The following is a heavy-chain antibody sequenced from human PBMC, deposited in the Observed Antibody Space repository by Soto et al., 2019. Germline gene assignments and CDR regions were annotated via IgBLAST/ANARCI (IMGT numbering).Heavy chain of an antibody. CDR2: INHSGST. CDR3: AIFPRCSSTSCRTRGWFDP. D-gene: IGHD2-2*01. J-gene: IGHJ5*02. V-gene: IGHV4-34*01. Sequence: PSETLSLTCAVYGGSFSGYYWSWIRQPPGKGLEWIGEINHSGSTNYNPSLKSRVTISVDTSKNQFSLKLSSVTAADTAVYYCAIFPRCSSTSCRTRGWFDPWGQGTLVTVSS. CDR1: GGSFSGYY.